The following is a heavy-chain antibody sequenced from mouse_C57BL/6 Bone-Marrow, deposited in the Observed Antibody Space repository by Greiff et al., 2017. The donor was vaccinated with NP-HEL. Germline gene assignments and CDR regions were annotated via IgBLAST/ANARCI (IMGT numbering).Heavy chain of an antibody. CDR3: ARHGRLPLYYAMDY. CDR1: GFTFSSYT. CDR2: ISGGGGNT. V-gene: IGHV5-9*01. J-gene: IGHJ4*01. Sequence: EVMLVESGGGLVKPGGSLKLSCAASGFTFSSYTMSWVRQTPEKRLEWVATISGGGGNTYYPDSVKGRFTISRDNAKNTLYLQMSSLRSEDTALYYCARHGRLPLYYAMDYWGQGTSVTVSS. D-gene: IGHD2-2*01.